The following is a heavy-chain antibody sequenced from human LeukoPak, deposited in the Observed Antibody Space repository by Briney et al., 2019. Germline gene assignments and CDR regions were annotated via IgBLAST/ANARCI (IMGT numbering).Heavy chain of an antibody. CDR2: ISGSGGST. Sequence: GGSLRLSCAASGFTFSSYAMSWVRQAPGKGLEWVAAISGSGGSTYYADSVKGRLTISRDNSKNTLYLQMNSLRAEDTAVYYCAKPFYDSSGYSLWGQGTLVTVSS. CDR3: AKPFYDSSGYSL. D-gene: IGHD3-22*01. J-gene: IGHJ4*02. CDR1: GFTFSSYA. V-gene: IGHV3-23*01.